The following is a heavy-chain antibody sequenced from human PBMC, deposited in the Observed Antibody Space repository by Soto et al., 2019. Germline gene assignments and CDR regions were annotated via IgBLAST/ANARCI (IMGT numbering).Heavy chain of an antibody. CDR3: ARDLKKIGHLWPIDY. D-gene: IGHD3-10*01. Sequence: PGGSLRLSCAASGFTFSDYYMSWIRQAPCKELEWVAVISYDGSNKYYADSVKGLFTISRDSSKNTLYLQMNSLRAEDTAVYYCARDLKKIGHLWPIDYWGQGTLVTVSS. CDR2: ISYDGSNK. V-gene: IGHV3-30-3*01. J-gene: IGHJ4*02. CDR1: GFTFSDYY.